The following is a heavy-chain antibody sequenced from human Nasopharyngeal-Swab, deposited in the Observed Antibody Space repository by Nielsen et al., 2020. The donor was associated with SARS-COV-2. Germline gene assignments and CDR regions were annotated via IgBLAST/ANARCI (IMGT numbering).Heavy chain of an antibody. CDR3: ARDLAGSSAYCGGDCYLNDY. V-gene: IGHV3-21*01. J-gene: IGHJ4*02. D-gene: IGHD2-21*02. CDR2: ISSSSSYI. CDR1: GFTFSSYS. Sequence: GGSLRLSCAASGFTFSSYSMNWVRHAPGKGLVWVSSISSSSSYIYYADSVKGRFTISRDNAKNSLYLQMNSLRAEDTAVYYCARDLAGSSAYCGGDCYLNDYWGQGTLVTVSS.